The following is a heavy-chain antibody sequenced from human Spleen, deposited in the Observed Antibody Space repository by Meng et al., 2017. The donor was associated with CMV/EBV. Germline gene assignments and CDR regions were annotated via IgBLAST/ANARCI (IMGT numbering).Heavy chain of an antibody. J-gene: IGHJ1*01. V-gene: IGHV1-8*01. Sequence: YTFTTYDINWVRQAPGQGLEWMGWMNPNSGNTGYAQKFQGRVTMTTDTSTITAYMDLRSLRFDDTAVYYCARDSSQEISIAARGYFQQWGQGTLVTAPQ. CDR3: ARDSSQEISIAARGYFQQ. D-gene: IGHD6-6*01. CDR1: YTFTTYD. CDR2: MNPNSGNT.